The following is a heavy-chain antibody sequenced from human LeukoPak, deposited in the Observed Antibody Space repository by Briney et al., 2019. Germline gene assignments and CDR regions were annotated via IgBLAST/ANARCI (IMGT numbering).Heavy chain of an antibody. Sequence: GGSLRLSCAASGFTFSSYAMSWIRQAPGKGLEWIAAIGGSGGTTYYADSVKGRFTISRDNSKNTLFLQMNSLRAEDTAVYYCARQQGSGWAFDIWGQGTMVTVSS. D-gene: IGHD6-19*01. V-gene: IGHV3-23*01. CDR1: GFTFSSYA. J-gene: IGHJ3*02. CDR3: ARQQGSGWAFDI. CDR2: IGGSGGTT.